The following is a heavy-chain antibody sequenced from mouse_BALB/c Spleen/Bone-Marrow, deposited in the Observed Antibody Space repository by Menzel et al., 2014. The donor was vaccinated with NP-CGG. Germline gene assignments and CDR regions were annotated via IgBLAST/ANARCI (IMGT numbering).Heavy chain of an antibody. V-gene: IGHV1-4*01. CDR3: ARVLRWSLDY. D-gene: IGHD6-2*01. Sequence: LVESGAELARPGASVKMSCKASGYTFTSYTMHWVKQRPGQGLEWIGFINPSSNYTNYNQKFKDKATLTADKSSSTAYMQLSSLTSEDSAAYYCARVLRWSLDYWGQGTTLTVSS. CDR2: INPSSNYT. J-gene: IGHJ2*01. CDR1: GYTFTSYT.